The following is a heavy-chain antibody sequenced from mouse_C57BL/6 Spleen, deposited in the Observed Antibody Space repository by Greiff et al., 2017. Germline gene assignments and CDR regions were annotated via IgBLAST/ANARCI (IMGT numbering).Heavy chain of an antibody. CDR2: IRNKANGYTT. CDR1: GFTFTDYY. D-gene: IGHD1-1*01. CDR3: ARLHYYGSSPWYFDV. V-gene: IGHV7-3*01. Sequence: EVQGVESGGGLVQPGGSLSLSCAASGFTFTDYYMSWVRQPPGKALEWLGFIRNKANGYTTEYSASVKGRFTISRDNSQSILYLQMNALRAEDSATYYCARLHYYGSSPWYFDVWGTGTTVTVSS. J-gene: IGHJ1*03.